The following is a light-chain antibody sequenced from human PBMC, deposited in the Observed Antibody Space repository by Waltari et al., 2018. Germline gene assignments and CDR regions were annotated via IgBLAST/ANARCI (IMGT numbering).Light chain of an antibody. CDR2: DLM. CDR1: SSDIGIYNY. V-gene: IGLV2-14*03. J-gene: IGLJ1*01. Sequence: QSALTQPAPASGSLGQSITMSCTGTSSDIGIYNYVSWYQQHPGTAPKLLIYDLMNRPSGVSNRFSGSKSGNTASLTISGLQSEDEADYYCTSFSSDSTPLVFGTGTRVTV. CDR3: TSFSSDSTPLV.